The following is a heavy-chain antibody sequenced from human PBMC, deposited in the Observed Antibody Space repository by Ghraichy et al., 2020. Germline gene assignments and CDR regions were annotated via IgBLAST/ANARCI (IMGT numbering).Heavy chain of an antibody. CDR2: IYYSGST. V-gene: IGHV4-39*01. D-gene: IGHD3-3*01. Sequence: SETLSLTCTVSGGSISSSSYYWGWIRQPPGKGLEWIGSIYYSGSTYYNPSLKSRVTISVDTSKNQFSLKLSSVTAADTAVYYCASLFWSGYCFDYWGQGTLVTVSS. CDR3: ASLFWSGYCFDY. J-gene: IGHJ4*02. CDR1: GGSISSSSYY.